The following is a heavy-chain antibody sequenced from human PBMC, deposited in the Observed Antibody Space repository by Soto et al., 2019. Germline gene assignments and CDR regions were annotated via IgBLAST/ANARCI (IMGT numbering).Heavy chain of an antibody. D-gene: IGHD5-18*01. CDR3: ARDSGIQLWLLPLEY. J-gene: IGHJ4*02. CDR1: GGTFSSYT. V-gene: IGHV1-69*04. CDR2: IIPILGIA. Sequence: ASVKVSCKASGGTFSSYTISLVRQAPGQGLEWMGRIIPILGIANYAQKFQGRVTITADKSTSTAYMELSSLRSEDTAVYYCARDSGIQLWLLPLEYWGQGTLVTVSS.